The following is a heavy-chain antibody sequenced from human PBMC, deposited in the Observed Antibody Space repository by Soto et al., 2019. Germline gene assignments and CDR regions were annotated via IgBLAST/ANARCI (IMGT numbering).Heavy chain of an antibody. CDR3: TRDSFRRGAGFDY. D-gene: IGHD6-19*01. V-gene: IGHV3-49*03. Sequence: GGSLRLSCTASGFTFGDYAMSWFRQAPGKGLEWVGFIRSKAYGGTTEYAASVKGRFTISRDDSKSIAYLQMNSLKTEDTAVYYCTRDSFRRGAGFDYWGQGTLVTVSS. CDR1: GFTFGDYA. CDR2: IRSKAYGGTT. J-gene: IGHJ4*02.